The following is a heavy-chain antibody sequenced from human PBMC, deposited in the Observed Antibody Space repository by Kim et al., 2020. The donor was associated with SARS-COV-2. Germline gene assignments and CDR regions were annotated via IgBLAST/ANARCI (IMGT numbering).Heavy chain of an antibody. Sequence: GGSLRLSCAASGFTFDDYAMHWVRQAPGKGLEWVSGISWNSGSIGYADSVKGRFTISRDNAKNSLYLQMNSLRAEDTALYYCAKDISVGYGDAFDIWGQGTMVTVSS. CDR2: ISWNSGSI. CDR1: GFTFDDYA. V-gene: IGHV3-9*01. J-gene: IGHJ3*02. D-gene: IGHD5-12*01. CDR3: AKDISVGYGDAFDI.